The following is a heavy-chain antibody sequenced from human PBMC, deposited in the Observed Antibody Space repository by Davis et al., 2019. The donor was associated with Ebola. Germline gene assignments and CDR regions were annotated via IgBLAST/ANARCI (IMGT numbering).Heavy chain of an antibody. V-gene: IGHV5-51*01. J-gene: IGHJ4*02. CDR3: ARGQWLVSFDY. Sequence: GASLKISCKGSGYSFTSYWIGWVRQMPGKVLEWLGIIYPGDSDTRYSPSFQGQVTISADKSISTAYLQWSSLKASDTAMYYCARGQWLVSFDYWGQGTLVTVSS. CDR2: IYPGDSDT. D-gene: IGHD6-19*01. CDR1: GYSFTSYW.